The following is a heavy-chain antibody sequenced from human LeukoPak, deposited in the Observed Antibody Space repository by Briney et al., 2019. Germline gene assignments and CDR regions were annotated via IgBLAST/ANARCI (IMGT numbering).Heavy chain of an antibody. V-gene: IGHV1-18*01. D-gene: IGHD6-13*01. Sequence: ASVKVSCKGSDYTFTSYGISWVRQAPGQGLEWMGWISAYNGNTNYAQKFQGRVTMSTDTSTSTAYMELRSLRSDDTAVYYCATSLAAAGACNYWGQGTLVTVSS. CDR3: ATSLAAAGACNY. CDR1: DYTFTSYG. CDR2: ISAYNGNT. J-gene: IGHJ4*02.